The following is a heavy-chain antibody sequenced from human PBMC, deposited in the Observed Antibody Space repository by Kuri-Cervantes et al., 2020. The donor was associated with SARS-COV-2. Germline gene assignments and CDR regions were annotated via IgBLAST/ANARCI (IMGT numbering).Heavy chain of an antibody. J-gene: IGHJ4*02. CDR1: GGSISSSSYY. V-gene: IGHV4-39*07. Sequence: SETLSLTCTVSGGSISSSSYYWGWIRQPPGKGLEWIGSIYYSGSTYYNPSLKSRVTISVDTSKNQFSLKLSSVTAADTAVYYCARSDPDYGDYFLDYWGQGTLVTVSS. D-gene: IGHD4-17*01. CDR2: IYYSGST. CDR3: ARSDPDYGDYFLDY.